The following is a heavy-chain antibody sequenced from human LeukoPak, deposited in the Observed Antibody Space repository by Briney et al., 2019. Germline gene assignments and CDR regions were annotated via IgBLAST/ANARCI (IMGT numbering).Heavy chain of an antibody. CDR1: GDSIRGGTYY. J-gene: IGHJ6*03. D-gene: IGHD6-6*01. CDR2: IYSSGST. CDR3: ARDWGVSARPGYMDV. V-gene: IGHV4-61*02. Sequence: SETLSLTCTVSGDSIRGGTYYWRWIRQPAGKGLEWIGRIYSSGSTNYNPSLKSRVTISVDTSKNQFSLRLSSVTAADTAVYYCARDWGVSARPGYMDVWGKGTTVTISS.